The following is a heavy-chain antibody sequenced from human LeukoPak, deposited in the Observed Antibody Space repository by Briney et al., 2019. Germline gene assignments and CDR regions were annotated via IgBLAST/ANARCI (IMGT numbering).Heavy chain of an antibody. CDR1: GFTFGDYA. Sequence: GVLRLSCTASGFTFGDYAMSWFRQAPGKGLEWVGFIRSKAYGGTTEYAASVKGRFTISRDDSKSIAYLQMNSLKTEDTAVYYCTRGVPLEWLLLGDYWGQGTLVTVSS. CDR2: IRSKAYGGTT. D-gene: IGHD3-3*01. V-gene: IGHV3-49*03. J-gene: IGHJ4*02. CDR3: TRGVPLEWLLLGDY.